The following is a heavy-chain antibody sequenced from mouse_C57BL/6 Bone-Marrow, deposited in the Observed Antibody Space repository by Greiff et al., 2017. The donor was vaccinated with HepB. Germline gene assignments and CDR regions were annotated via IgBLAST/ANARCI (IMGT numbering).Heavy chain of an antibody. CDR3: GSSHWYFDV. CDR2: ILPGGGST. D-gene: IGHD1-1*01. Sequence: QVQLQQSGAELMKPGASVKLSCKATGSTFTGYWIGWVKQRPGHGLEWIGEILPGGGSTNYNEKFKGKAKFTADTSSNTAYMQLSSLTTEDSAIAYYGSSHWYFDVWGTGTTVTVSS. CDR1: GSTFTGYW. J-gene: IGHJ1*03. V-gene: IGHV1-9*01.